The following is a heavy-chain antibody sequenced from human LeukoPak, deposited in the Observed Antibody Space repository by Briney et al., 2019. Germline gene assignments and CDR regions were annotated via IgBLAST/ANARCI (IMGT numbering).Heavy chain of an antibody. D-gene: IGHD2-15*01. Sequence: SETLSLTCAVYGGSFSGYYWSWIRQPPGKGLEWIGEINHSGSANYNPSLKSRVTISVDTSKNQFSLKLSSVTAADTAAYYCARLSYCSGGSCFLYYYGMDVWGQGTTVTVSS. CDR3: ARLSYCSGGSCFLYYYGMDV. CDR1: GGSFSGYY. J-gene: IGHJ6*02. V-gene: IGHV4-34*01. CDR2: INHSGSA.